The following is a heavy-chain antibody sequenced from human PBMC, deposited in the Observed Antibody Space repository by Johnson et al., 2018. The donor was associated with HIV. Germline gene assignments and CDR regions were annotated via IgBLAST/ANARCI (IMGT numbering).Heavy chain of an antibody. Sequence: VQLVESGGGLVQPGGSLRLSCAASGFTFSSYWMSWVHQAPGKGLEWVANIKQDGSEKYYVDSVKGRFTISRDNAKNSLYLQMNSLRAEDTAVYYCAREGPSDAFDIWGQGTMVTVSS. CDR2: IKQDGSEK. V-gene: IGHV3-7*05. J-gene: IGHJ3*02. CDR1: GFTFSSYW. CDR3: AREGPSDAFDI.